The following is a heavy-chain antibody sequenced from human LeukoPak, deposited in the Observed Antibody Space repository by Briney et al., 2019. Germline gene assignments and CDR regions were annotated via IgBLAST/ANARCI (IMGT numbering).Heavy chain of an antibody. Sequence: GGSLRLSRAASRCTSCSYSMNWVRQAPGKGLEWVSSISNSSSYIYYADSVKGRFTISRDNAQNSLYLQMNSLRAEDTAVYYCARDPSQLPPFGYWGQGNLVTVSS. CDR2: ISNSSSYI. CDR3: ARDPSQLPPFGY. V-gene: IGHV3-21*03. CDR1: RCTSCSYS. D-gene: IGHD2-2*01. J-gene: IGHJ4*02.